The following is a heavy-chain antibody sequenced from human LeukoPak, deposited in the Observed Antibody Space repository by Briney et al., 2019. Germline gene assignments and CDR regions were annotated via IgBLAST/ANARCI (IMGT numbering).Heavy chain of an antibody. V-gene: IGHV1-46*01. D-gene: IGHD3-22*01. CDR1: GYDFTSYY. CDR3: ARGSSTAVVILDPYYFDS. CDR2: ISPSSGST. J-gene: IGHJ4*02. Sequence: GASVKVSCKASGYDFTSYYMHWLRQAPGQGLEWMAIISPSSGSTSFAQKFQGRLSMTRDTSTSTVYMELRSLRSEDTAVYYCARGSSTAVVILDPYYFDSWGQGTLVTASS.